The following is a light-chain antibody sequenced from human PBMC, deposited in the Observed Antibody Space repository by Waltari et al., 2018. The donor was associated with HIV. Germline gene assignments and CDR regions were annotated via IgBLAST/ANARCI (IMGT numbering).Light chain of an antibody. Sequence: QSALTQPASVSGSPGQSITISCTGSGSDVGGYDYFYRSQQPPGKAPKLMIYAVTNRPSGVSNRFSGSKSGNTASLTISGLQAEDEADYYCSSYTSSSSLYVLFGGGTKLTVL. J-gene: IGLJ3*02. V-gene: IGLV2-14*01. CDR2: AVT. CDR3: SSYTSSSSLYVL. CDR1: GSDVGGYDY.